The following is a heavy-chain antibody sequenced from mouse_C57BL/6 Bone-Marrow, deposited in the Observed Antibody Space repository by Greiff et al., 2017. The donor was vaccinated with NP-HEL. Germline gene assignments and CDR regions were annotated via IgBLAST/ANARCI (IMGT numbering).Heavy chain of an antibody. J-gene: IGHJ4*01. CDR2: FYPGSGSI. CDR1: GYTFTEYT. Sequence: LQESGAELVKPGASVKLSCKASGYTFTEYTIHWVKQRSGQGLEWIGWFYPGSGSIKYNEKFKDKATLTADKSSSTVYMELSRLTSEDSAVYFCARHEDRRLLLGTWGAMDYWGQGTSVTVSS. D-gene: IGHD1-1*01. V-gene: IGHV1-62-2*01. CDR3: ARHEDRRLLLGTWGAMDY.